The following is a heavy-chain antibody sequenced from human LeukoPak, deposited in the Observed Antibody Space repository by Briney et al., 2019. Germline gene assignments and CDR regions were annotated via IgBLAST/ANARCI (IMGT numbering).Heavy chain of an antibody. J-gene: IGHJ3*02. CDR2: IRSRAYGGAT. CDR1: GFTFGDYA. Sequence: GGSPRLSCTPYGFTFGDYATCWFRQVPGKGLEWVGCIRSRAYGGATEYAASVQGRFTISRDDSKSIAYLQMDSLKTDDTAVYYCTRVPIRTVTWVVLIWGHDAFDIWGQGTMVTVSS. D-gene: IGHD3-16*01. V-gene: IGHV3-49*03. CDR3: TRVPIRTVTWVVLIWGHDAFDI.